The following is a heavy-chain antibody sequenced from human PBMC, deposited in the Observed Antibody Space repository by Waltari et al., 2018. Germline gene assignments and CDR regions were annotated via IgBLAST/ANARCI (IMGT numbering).Heavy chain of an antibody. V-gene: IGHV3-73*01. D-gene: IGHD6-13*01. CDR3: ASQSSIPREYYYYYYMDV. CDR1: GFTFSGSA. CDR2: IRSKANSYAT. Sequence: EVQLVESGGGLVQPGGSLKLSCAASGFTFSGSAMHWVRQASGKGLGWVGRIRSKANSYATAYAASVKGRFTISRDDSKNTAYLQMNSLKTEDTAVYYCASQSSIPREYYYYYYMDVWGKGTTVTVSS. J-gene: IGHJ6*03.